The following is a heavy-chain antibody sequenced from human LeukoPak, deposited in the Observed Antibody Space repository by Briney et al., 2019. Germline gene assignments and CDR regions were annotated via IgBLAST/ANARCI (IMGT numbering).Heavy chain of an antibody. CDR2: MNPNSGNT. J-gene: IGHJ6*03. CDR1: GCTFTSYD. D-gene: IGHD5-18*01. CDR3: ARESYSHYYYYYYMDV. Sequence: GASVKVSCKASGCTFTSYDINWVRQATGQGLEWMGWMNPNSGNTGYAQKFQGRVTITRNTSISTAYMELSSLRSEDTAVYYCARESYSHYYYYYYMDVWGKGTTVTVSS. V-gene: IGHV1-8*03.